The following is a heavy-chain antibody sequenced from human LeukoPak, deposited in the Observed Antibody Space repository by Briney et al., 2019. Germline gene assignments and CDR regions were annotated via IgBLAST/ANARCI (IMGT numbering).Heavy chain of an antibody. CDR3: AILPVEMATMFDY. V-gene: IGHV3-48*03. J-gene: IGHJ4*02. CDR2: ISSSSSTI. CDR1: GFTFSSYE. D-gene: IGHD5-24*01. Sequence: AGGSLRPSCAASGFTFSSYEMNWVRQAPGKGLEWVSYISSSSSTIYYADSVKGRFTISRDNAKNSLYLQMNSLRAEDTAVYYCAILPVEMATMFDYWGQGTLVTVSS.